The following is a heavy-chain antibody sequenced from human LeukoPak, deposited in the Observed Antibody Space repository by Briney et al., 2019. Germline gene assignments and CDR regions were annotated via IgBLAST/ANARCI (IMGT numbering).Heavy chain of an antibody. CDR2: ISSSSSYI. CDR1: GFTFSSYS. CDR3: ARPPDNYYYYYMDV. J-gene: IGHJ6*03. Sequence: GGSLRLSCAASGFTFSSYSMNWVRQAPGKGLEWVSSISSSSSYIYYADSVKGRFTISRDNARNSLYLQMNSLRAEDTAVYYCARPPDNYYYYYMDVWGKGTTVTVSS. V-gene: IGHV3-21*01.